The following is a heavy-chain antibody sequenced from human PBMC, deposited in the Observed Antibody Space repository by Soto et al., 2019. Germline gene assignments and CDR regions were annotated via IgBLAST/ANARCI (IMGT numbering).Heavy chain of an antibody. CDR3: AKGQRGSSVGMDV. D-gene: IGHD3-22*01. V-gene: IGHV3-30*18. CDR1: GFTLGYYG. Sequence: QMRLVESGGGVVQPGRSLRLSCLVSGFTLGYYGTHWVRQAPGKGLELVAHLSYDGVYTAYADSVKGRFTISSDSSKITLFLQMDSLTTDDTAVYYGAKGQRGSSVGMDVWGQGTNVTVSS. CDR2: LSYDGVYT. J-gene: IGHJ6*02.